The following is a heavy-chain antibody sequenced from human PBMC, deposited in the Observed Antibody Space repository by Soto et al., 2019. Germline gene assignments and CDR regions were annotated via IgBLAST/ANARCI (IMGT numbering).Heavy chain of an antibody. J-gene: IGHJ3*02. D-gene: IGHD2-15*01. CDR1: GFTFSSYW. CDR2: INSDGSST. CDR3: ARDGGYCSGGSCHYAFDI. V-gene: IGHV3-74*01. Sequence: GGSLRLSCAASGFTFSSYWMHWVRQAPGKGLVWVSRINSDGSSTSYADSLKGRFTISRDNAKNTLYLQMNSLRAEDTAVYYCARDGGYCSGGSCHYAFDIWGQGTMVTVSS.